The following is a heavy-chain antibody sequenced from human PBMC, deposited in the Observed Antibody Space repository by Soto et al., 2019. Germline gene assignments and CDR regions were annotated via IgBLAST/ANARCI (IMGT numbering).Heavy chain of an antibody. J-gene: IGHJ3*02. Sequence: SETLSFTCAVSGGSISSSNWWSWVRQPPGKGLEWIGEIYHSGSTNYNPSLKSRVTISVDKSKNQFSLKLSSVTAADTAVYYCARDRTDSSGYYAPPHAFDIWGQGTMVTVS. D-gene: IGHD3-22*01. CDR2: IYHSGST. CDR1: GGSISSSNW. V-gene: IGHV4-4*02. CDR3: ARDRTDSSGYYAPPHAFDI.